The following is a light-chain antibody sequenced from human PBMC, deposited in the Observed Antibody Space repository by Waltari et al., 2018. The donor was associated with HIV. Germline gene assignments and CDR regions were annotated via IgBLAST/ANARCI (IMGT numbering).Light chain of an antibody. V-gene: IGLV2-14*03. CDR3: GSYTSSSTLV. CDR2: DVS. J-gene: IGLJ3*02. Sequence: QSALTQPASVSGSPGQSITISCTGTSSDVGAYNFVSWYQQHPGKAPKLMIYDVSSLPSGVSDRCSGSKSSNAASLTISGLQAEDEADYYCGSYTSSSTLVFGGGTKLTVL. CDR1: SSDVGAYNF.